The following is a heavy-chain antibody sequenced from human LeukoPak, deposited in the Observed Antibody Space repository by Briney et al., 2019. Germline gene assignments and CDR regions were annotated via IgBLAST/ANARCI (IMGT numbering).Heavy chain of an antibody. Sequence: GGSLRLSCAASGFTFDDYAMHWVRQAPGKGLEWVSGISWNTSNINYADSVKGRFTISRDNAKNSLYLQMNSLRAEDTAVYYCARDRLDYYDSSGLTSRAFRFDVWGQGTMVIVSS. CDR2: ISWNTSNI. CDR3: ARDRLDYYDSSGLTSRAFRFDV. D-gene: IGHD3-22*01. V-gene: IGHV3-9*01. J-gene: IGHJ3*01. CDR1: GFTFDDYA.